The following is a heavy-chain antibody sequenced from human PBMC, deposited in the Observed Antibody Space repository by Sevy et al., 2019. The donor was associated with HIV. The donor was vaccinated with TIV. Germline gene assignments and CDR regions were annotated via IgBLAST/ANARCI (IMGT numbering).Heavy chain of an antibody. CDR2: IRFDGSIK. CDR3: AKVLHIVEIPVAIDYYYGMDV. V-gene: IGHV3-30*02. J-gene: IGHJ6*02. CDR1: GFTFSTYG. D-gene: IGHD2-2*01. Sequence: GGSLRLSCAASGFTFSTYGMHWVRQAPGKGLEWVAFIRFDGSIKYYRDSVKGRLTISRDNSKNTLYLQMNSLRAEDTAVYFCAKVLHIVEIPVAIDYYYGMDVWGQGTTVTVSS.